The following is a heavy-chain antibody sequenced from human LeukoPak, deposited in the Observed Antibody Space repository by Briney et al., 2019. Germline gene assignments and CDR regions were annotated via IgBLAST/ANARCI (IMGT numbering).Heavy chain of an antibody. Sequence: GGSLRLSCAASGFTFDDYAMHWVRQARGKGLEGVSGISWNSGSIGYADSVKGRFTISRDNAKNSLYLQMNSLRAEDTDLYYCAKDGSYSSGWQEFDYWGQGTLVAVSS. D-gene: IGHD6-19*01. CDR3: AKDGSYSSGWQEFDY. V-gene: IGHV3-9*01. CDR2: ISWNSGSI. CDR1: GFTFDDYA. J-gene: IGHJ4*02.